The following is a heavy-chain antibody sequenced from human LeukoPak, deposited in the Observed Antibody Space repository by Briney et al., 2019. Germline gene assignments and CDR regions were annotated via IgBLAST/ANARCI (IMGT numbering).Heavy chain of an antibody. V-gene: IGHV3-43*01. Sequence: PGGSLRLSCAASGFTFDDYTMHWVRQAPGKGLEWVSLISWNGGSAYYADSVKGRFTISRDNSKNSLYLQMNSLRTEDTALYYCAKGEYQPPNYMDVWGKGTTVIVSS. D-gene: IGHD2-2*01. CDR1: GFTFDDYT. J-gene: IGHJ6*03. CDR2: ISWNGGSA. CDR3: AKGEYQPPNYMDV.